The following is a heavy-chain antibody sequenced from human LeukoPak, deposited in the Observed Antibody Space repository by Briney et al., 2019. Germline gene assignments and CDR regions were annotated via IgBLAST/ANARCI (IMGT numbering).Heavy chain of an antibody. CDR3: ARGQLWCDY. V-gene: IGHV4-59*01. CDR2: IYYSGST. D-gene: IGHD5-18*01. J-gene: IGHJ4*02. Sequence: SETLSLTCTVFGGSISSYYWNWIRQPPGKGLEWIGYIYYSGSTNYNPSLKSRVTISVDTSKNQFSLRLSSVTAADTAVYYCARGQLWCDYWGQGTLVTVSS. CDR1: GGSISSYY.